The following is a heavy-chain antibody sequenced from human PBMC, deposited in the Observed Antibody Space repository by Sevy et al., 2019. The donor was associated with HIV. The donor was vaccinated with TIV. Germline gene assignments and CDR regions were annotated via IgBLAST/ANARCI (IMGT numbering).Heavy chain of an antibody. Sequence: GGSLRLSCAASGFTFSNAWMNWVRQAPGKGLEWVGRIKSKTDGGTTDYAAPVKGRFTISRDDSKNTLYLQMNSLKTEDTAVYYCTTDKTYSSSWYGDYCYYGMDVWGQGTTVTVSS. CDR1: GFTFSNAW. CDR3: TTDKTYSSSWYGDYCYYGMDV. CDR2: IKSKTDGGTT. J-gene: IGHJ6*02. V-gene: IGHV3-15*07. D-gene: IGHD6-13*01.